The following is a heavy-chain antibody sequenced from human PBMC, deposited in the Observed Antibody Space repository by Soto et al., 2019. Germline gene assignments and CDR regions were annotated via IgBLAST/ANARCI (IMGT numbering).Heavy chain of an antibody. Sequence: QVQLVQSGAEVKKPGSSVKVSCKASGGTFSSYAISWVRQAPGQGLEWMGGIIPIFGTANYAQKFKGRVTITANKSTRTAYMELSSLRSEDTAVYYCAGGAAPEGWGSYRWEDYWGQGSLVTVSS. D-gene: IGHD1-26*01. CDR3: AGGAAPEGWGSYRWEDY. V-gene: IGHV1-69*06. J-gene: IGHJ4*02. CDR1: GGTFSSYA. CDR2: IIPIFGTA.